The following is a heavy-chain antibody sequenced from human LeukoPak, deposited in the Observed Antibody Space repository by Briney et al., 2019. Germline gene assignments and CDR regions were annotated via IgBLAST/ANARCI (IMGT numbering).Heavy chain of an antibody. CDR1: GGTFSSYA. J-gene: IGHJ4*02. Sequence: ASVKVSCKASGGTFSSYAISWVRQAPGQGLEWMGGIIPIFGTANYAQKFQGRVTITADESTNTAYMQLSSLRSEDTAVYYCARGRDSYDSGSLDYWGQGTLVTVSS. V-gene: IGHV1-69*13. CDR2: IIPIFGTA. CDR3: ARGRDSYDSGSLDY. D-gene: IGHD3-22*01.